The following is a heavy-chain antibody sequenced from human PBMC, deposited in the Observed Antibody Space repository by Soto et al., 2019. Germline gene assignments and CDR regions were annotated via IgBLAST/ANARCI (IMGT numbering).Heavy chain of an antibody. CDR3: ARDPQGWAWFDP. Sequence: QVQLVQSGTEVKKPGDSVKVSSKASGYTFSSYGISWVRQAPGQGPEWMGWISAYNGNTNYAQKLQGRDTMTTDTSTTTAYMEPRSLRSDNTAVYYSARDPQGWAWFDPWGQGTLVTISS. V-gene: IGHV1-18*01. J-gene: IGHJ5*02. D-gene: IGHD1-26*01. CDR1: GYTFSSYG. CDR2: ISAYNGNT.